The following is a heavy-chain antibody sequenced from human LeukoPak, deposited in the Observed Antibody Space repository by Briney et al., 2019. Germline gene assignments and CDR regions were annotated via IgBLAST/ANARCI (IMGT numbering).Heavy chain of an antibody. J-gene: IGHJ4*02. Sequence: SETLSLTCAVSGYSISSGSYWGWVRQPPGKGLEWIGSIYHSGSTYYNPSLKSRVTISVDTSKNQFSLKLSSVTAADTAVYYCARYCGGDCYSGFDYWGQGTLVTVSS. D-gene: IGHD2-21*01. CDR1: GYSISSGSY. V-gene: IGHV4-38-2*01. CDR2: IYHSGST. CDR3: ARYCGGDCYSGFDY.